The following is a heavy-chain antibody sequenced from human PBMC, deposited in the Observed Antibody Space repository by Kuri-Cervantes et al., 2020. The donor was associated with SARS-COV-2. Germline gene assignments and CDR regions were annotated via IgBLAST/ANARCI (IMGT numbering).Heavy chain of an antibody. J-gene: IGHJ4*02. CDR3: ATGDSSWYRYIRNTYYFDY. Sequence: ASVKVSCKVSGYTLTELSMHWVRQAPGKGLEWMGGFDPEDGETIYAQKFQGRVTMTEDTSTDTAYMELSSLRSEDTAVYYCATGDSSWYRYIRNTYYFDYWGQGTLVTVSS. CDR1: GYTLTELS. V-gene: IGHV1-24*01. CDR2: FDPEDGET. D-gene: IGHD6-13*01.